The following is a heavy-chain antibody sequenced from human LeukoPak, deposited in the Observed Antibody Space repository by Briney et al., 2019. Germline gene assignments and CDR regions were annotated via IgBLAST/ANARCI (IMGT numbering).Heavy chain of an antibody. Sequence: GASVKVSCKASGFTFTSSAMQWVRQARGQRLEWIGWIVVGSGNTNYAQKFQERVTITRDMSTSTAYMELSSLRSEDTAVYYCAAADGYSYGYDAFDIWGQGTMVTVSS. J-gene: IGHJ3*02. CDR2: IVVGSGNT. D-gene: IGHD5-18*01. V-gene: IGHV1-58*02. CDR1: GFTFTSSA. CDR3: AAADGYSYGYDAFDI.